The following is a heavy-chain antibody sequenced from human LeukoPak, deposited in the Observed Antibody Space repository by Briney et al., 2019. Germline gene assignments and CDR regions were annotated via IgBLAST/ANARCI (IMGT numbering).Heavy chain of an antibody. CDR2: ISSSGSTI. V-gene: IGHV3-48*03. D-gene: IGHD3-10*01. Sequence: GGSLRLSCAASGFTFSSYEMHWVRQAPGKGLEWVSYISSSGSTIYYADSVKGRFTISRDNAKNSLYLQMNSLRAEDTAVYYCARDQDYYGSGSYYRYWGQGTLVTVSS. J-gene: IGHJ4*02. CDR1: GFTFSSYE. CDR3: ARDQDYYGSGSYYRY.